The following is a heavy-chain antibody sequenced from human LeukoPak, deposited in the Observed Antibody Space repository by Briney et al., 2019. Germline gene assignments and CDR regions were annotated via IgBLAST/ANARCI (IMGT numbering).Heavy chain of an antibody. CDR3: AREADTGRWFDP. CDR1: GGSISSGGYY. V-gene: IGHV4-31*03. Sequence: SETLSLTCTVSGGSISSGGYYWSWIRQHPGKGLEWIGYIYYSGSTYYNPSLKSRVTISVDTSKNQFSLKLSSVTAADTAVYYCAREADTGRWFDPWDQGTLVTVSS. CDR2: IYYSGST. D-gene: IGHD1-26*01. J-gene: IGHJ5*02.